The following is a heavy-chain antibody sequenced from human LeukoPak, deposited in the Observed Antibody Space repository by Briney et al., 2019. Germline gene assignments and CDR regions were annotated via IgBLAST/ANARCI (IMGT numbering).Heavy chain of an antibody. CDR2: MNPNSGNT. J-gene: IGHJ5*02. V-gene: IGHV1-8*01. D-gene: IGHD1-26*01. CDR1: GYTFTSYD. Sequence: ASVKVSCKASGYTFTSYDINWVRQATGQGLEWMGWMNPNSGNTDYAQKFQGRVTMTRNTSISTAYMELSSLRSEDTAVYYCARVGELPEPHWFDPWGQGTLVTVSS. CDR3: ARVGELPEPHWFDP.